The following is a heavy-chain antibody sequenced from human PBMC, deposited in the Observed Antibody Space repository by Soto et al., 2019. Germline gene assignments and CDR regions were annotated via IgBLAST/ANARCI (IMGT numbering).Heavy chain of an antibody. V-gene: IGHV3-74*01. D-gene: IGHD6-13*01. J-gene: IGHJ4*02. CDR1: EFTFSSSW. CDR3: AGRGIAAAGRHFDY. CDR2: INSDGSSI. Sequence: GSLRLSCVVSEFTFSSSWMHWVRQGPGKGLVWVSRINSDGSSINYADSVKGRFTTSRDNAKNMLYLQMNSLRAEDTAVYYCAGRGIAAAGRHFDYWGQGTLVTVSS.